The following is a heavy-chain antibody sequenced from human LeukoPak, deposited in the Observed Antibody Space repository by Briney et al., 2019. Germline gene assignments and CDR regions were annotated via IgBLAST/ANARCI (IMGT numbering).Heavy chain of an antibody. Sequence: GASLRLSCAASGFTFSSYEMNWVLQAPGKGLEWISYVSSSVSTIYYADSVKGRFTISRDNAKNSLMLQMNSLRAEDTAIYYCARGGSRWFLYYFDYWGQGTLVTVSS. CDR3: ARGGSRWFLYYFDY. J-gene: IGHJ4*02. CDR1: GFTFSSYE. V-gene: IGHV3-48*03. CDR2: VSSSVSTI. D-gene: IGHD3-3*01.